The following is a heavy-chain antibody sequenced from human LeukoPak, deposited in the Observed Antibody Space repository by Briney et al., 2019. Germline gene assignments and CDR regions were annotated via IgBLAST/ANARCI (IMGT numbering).Heavy chain of an antibody. D-gene: IGHD5-12*01. CDR2: IYYSGST. J-gene: IGHJ4*02. CDR1: GGSISSSSYY. Sequence: PSETLSLTCTVSGGSISSSSYYGGWLRQPPGKGLEWIGSIYYSGSTYYNPSLKSRISISVDTSKNQFSLKRSSVTAADRAVYYCARRGGYSGYGPFDHWGQGTLVPVSS. CDR3: ARRGGYSGYGPFDH. V-gene: IGHV4-39*01.